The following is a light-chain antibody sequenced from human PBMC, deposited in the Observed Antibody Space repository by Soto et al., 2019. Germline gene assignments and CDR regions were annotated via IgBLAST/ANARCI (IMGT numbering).Light chain of an antibody. Sequence: QSVLTQPASLSGSPGQSITISCTGTSSDVGGYNYVSWYQQHPGKAPKLIIYDVDDRPLGISHRFSGSKSGNTASLTISGLQAEDEADYYCSSYTSSNSLVVFGGGTKLTVL. CDR2: DVD. CDR3: SSYTSSNSLVV. CDR1: SSDVGGYNY. V-gene: IGLV2-14*03. J-gene: IGLJ2*01.